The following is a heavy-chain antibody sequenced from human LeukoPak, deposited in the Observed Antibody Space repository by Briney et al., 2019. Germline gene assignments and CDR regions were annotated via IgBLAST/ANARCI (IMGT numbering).Heavy chain of an antibody. Sequence: SETLSLTRAVYGGSFSGYYWSWIRQPPGKGLEWIGEINHSGSTNYNPSLKSRVTISVDTSKNQFSLKLSSVTAADTAVYYCARVPCSSTSCYTETYYYYYYGMDVWGQGTTVTVSS. CDR1: GGSFSGYY. J-gene: IGHJ6*02. CDR3: ARVPCSSTSCYTETYYYYYYGMDV. D-gene: IGHD2-2*02. CDR2: INHSGST. V-gene: IGHV4-34*01.